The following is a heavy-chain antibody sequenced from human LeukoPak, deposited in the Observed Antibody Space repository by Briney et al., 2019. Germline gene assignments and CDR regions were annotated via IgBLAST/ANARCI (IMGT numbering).Heavy chain of an antibody. CDR1: GFSVSSYG. CDR3: VRDRAEGRAWVEFDP. J-gene: IGHJ5*02. Sequence: PGGSLRLSCVASGFSVSSYGMSWVRQAPGKAPEWVSVVYRDGDTHYADYARGRFIFSRDNSKNTLYLRMTNLRVEDTAVYHCVRDRAEGRAWVEFDPWGQGTVVTVS. CDR2: VYRDGDT. V-gene: IGHV3-66*02.